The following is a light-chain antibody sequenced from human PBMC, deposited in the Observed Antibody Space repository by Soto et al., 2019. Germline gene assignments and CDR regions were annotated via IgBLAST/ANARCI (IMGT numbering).Light chain of an antibody. CDR2: LNSGGSH. CDR1: SGHSSYA. V-gene: IGLV4-69*01. J-gene: IGLJ1*01. CDR3: QTWGTGIRV. Sequence: QLVLTQSPSASASLGASVKLTCTLSSGHSSYAIAWHQQQPEKGPRFLMKLNSGGSHNKGDGIPDRFSGSSSGAERYLTISSLQSEDEDDYYCQTWGTGIRVFGTGTKVTVL.